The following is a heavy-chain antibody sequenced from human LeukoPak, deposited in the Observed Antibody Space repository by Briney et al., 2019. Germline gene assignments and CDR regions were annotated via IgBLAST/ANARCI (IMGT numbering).Heavy chain of an antibody. CDR1: GFSLSNARMG. J-gene: IGHJ4*02. CDR2: IFSNDEK. CDR3: ARTNIAVAGTLDY. Sequence: SGPVLVKPTETLTLTCTVSGFSLSNARMGVSWIRQPPGKALEWLAHIFSNDEKSYSTSLKSRLTISKDTSKSQVVLTMTNMDPVDTATYYCARTNIAVAGTLDYWGQGTLVTVSS. V-gene: IGHV2-26*01. D-gene: IGHD6-19*01.